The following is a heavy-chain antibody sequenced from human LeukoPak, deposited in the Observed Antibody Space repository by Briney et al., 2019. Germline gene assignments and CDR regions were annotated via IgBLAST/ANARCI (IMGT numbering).Heavy chain of an antibody. CDR1: GGSISSYY. CDR3: ARDRGGYSYGQSFDY. J-gene: IGHJ4*02. V-gene: IGHV4-59*01. D-gene: IGHD5-18*01. CDR2: IYYSGST. Sequence: SEPLSLTCTVSGGSISSYYWSWIRQPPGKGLEWIGYIYYSGSTNYNPSLKSRVTISVDTSKNQFSLKLSSVTAADTAVYYCARDRGGYSYGQSFDYWGQGTLVTVSS.